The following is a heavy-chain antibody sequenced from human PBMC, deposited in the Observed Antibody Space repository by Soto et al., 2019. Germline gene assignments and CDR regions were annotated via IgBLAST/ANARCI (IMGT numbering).Heavy chain of an antibody. CDR1: GGSISSYY. J-gene: IGHJ6*03. CDR3: ARANYCSSTSCYYYYYSYMDV. V-gene: IGHV4-59*01. D-gene: IGHD2-2*01. Sequence: SETLSLTCPVSGGSISSYYWSWIRQPPGKGLEWIGYIYYSGSTNYNASLKSRVTISVDTSKNQISLKLSSVTAADTAVYYCARANYCSSTSCYYYYYSYMDVWGKGTTVTVSS. CDR2: IYYSGST.